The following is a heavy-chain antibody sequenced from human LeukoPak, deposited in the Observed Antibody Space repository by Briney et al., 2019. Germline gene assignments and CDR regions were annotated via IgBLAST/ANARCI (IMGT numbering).Heavy chain of an antibody. CDR3: ARESSSGWYVDY. Sequence: GGSLRLSCAASGFTVSNNYMTWVRQSPGKGLEWVSVFHSGGSTYYADSVKGRFTISRDISKNTLSLQMYSLRAEDTAVYYCARESSSGWYVDYWGQGTLVTVSS. J-gene: IGHJ4*02. D-gene: IGHD6-19*01. CDR2: FHSGGST. V-gene: IGHV3-66*01. CDR1: GFTVSNNY.